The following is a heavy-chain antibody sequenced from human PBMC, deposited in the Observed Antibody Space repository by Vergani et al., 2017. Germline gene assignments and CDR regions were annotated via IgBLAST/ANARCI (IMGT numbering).Heavy chain of an antibody. CDR1: GGSISSGSYY. V-gene: IGHV4-61*02. J-gene: IGHJ6*02. CDR2: IYTSGIT. CDR3: ARGKSPAVCHCMDV. Sequence: QVQLQESGPGLVKPSQILSLTCTVSGGSISSGSYYWSWIRQAAGKGLEWIGRIYTSGITNYNPSLKSRVTISVDTSKNQFSLKLSSVTAADTAVYYCARGKSPAVCHCMDVWGQGTTVTVSS. D-gene: IGHD1-14*01.